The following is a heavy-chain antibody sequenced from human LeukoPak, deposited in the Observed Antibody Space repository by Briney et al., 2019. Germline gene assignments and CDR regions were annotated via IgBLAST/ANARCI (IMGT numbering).Heavy chain of an antibody. CDR1: GYTFTGYY. Sequence: GASVKVSCKASGYTFTGYYMHWVRQAPGQGLEWMGWINPNSGGTNYAQKFQGWVTMTRDTSISTAYMELSRLRSDDTAVYYCARLANSSSWYGWFDPWGQGTLVTVSS. CDR3: ARLANSSSWYGWFDP. CDR2: INPNSGGT. V-gene: IGHV1-2*04. D-gene: IGHD6-13*01. J-gene: IGHJ5*02.